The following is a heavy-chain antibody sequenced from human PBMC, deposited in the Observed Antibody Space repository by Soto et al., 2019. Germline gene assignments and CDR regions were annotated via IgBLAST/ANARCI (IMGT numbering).Heavy chain of an antibody. Sequence: SETLSLTCAVSGCSISSGGYSCSWIRQAPGKGLERIGYIYHSGSTYYNPSLKSRVTISVDRSKNQFSLKLSSGTAGDTAVYYCARGSGSNYYYYGMDVWGQGTTVPV. J-gene: IGHJ6*02. CDR2: IYHSGST. CDR3: ARGSGSNYYYYGMDV. V-gene: IGHV4-30-2*01. CDR1: GCSISSGGYS.